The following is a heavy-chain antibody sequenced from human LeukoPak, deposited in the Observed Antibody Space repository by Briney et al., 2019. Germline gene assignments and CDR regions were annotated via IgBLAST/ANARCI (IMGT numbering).Heavy chain of an antibody. D-gene: IGHD5-18*01. CDR3: ARSRVQLHDTAYDY. CDR2: INPSDGST. CDR1: GYTFTSYY. Sequence: GASVKVSCKASGYTFTSYYLNWVRQAPGQGLEWMGIINPSDGSTNNAQKFQGRVTMTRDTSTSTVYMELSSLRFEDTAVFYCARSRVQLHDTAYDYWGQGTLVTVSS. V-gene: IGHV1-46*01. J-gene: IGHJ4*02.